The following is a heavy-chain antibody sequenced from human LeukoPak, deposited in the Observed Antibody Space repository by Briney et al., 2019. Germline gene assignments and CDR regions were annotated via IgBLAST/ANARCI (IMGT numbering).Heavy chain of an antibody. Sequence: GGSLRLSRAASGFIFNRYAMSWVRQAPGKGLEWVSSMTGDGYTFYAASVRGQFTISRDNAKNTLYLQMTSPTDEDTAIYYCAKETLDRRFAFDIWGQGTKVSVSS. CDR2: MTGDGYT. J-gene: IGHJ3*02. D-gene: IGHD3-3*01. V-gene: IGHV3-23*01. CDR1: GFIFNRYA. CDR3: AKETLDRRFAFDI.